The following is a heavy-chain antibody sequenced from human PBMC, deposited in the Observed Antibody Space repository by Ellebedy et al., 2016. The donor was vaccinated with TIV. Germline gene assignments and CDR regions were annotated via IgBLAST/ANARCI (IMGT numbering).Heavy chain of an antibody. CDR3: AKVGVYYYGSRDYYGMDV. CDR2: ISGSGGST. V-gene: IGHV3-23*01. D-gene: IGHD3-10*01. J-gene: IGHJ6*02. Sequence: GGSLRLSXAASGFTFSSYAMSWVRQAPGKGLEWVSAISGSGGSTYYADSVKGRFTISRDNSKNTLYLQMNSLRAEDTAVYYCAKVGVYYYGSRDYYGMDVWGQGTTVTVSS. CDR1: GFTFSSYA.